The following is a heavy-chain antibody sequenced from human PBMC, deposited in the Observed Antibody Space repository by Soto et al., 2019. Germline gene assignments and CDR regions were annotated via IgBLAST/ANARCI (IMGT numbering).Heavy chain of an antibody. D-gene: IGHD2-2*01. CDR3: ATRSPVAPY. J-gene: IGHJ4*02. CDR2: IFHNGDT. Sequence: QVHLQESGPGLVKPSGTLSLTCTVSGVSTSAAQWWPWVRQPPGKGLEWIGEIFHNGDTNYNPSLKSRVTISLDKSNNQCSLVLSSGTTADTAVYYCATRSPVAPYWGQGTLVIVSS. V-gene: IGHV4-4*02. CDR1: GVSTSAAQW.